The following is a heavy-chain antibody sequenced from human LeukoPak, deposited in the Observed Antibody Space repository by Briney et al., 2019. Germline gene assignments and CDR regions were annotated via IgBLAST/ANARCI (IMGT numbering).Heavy chain of an antibody. V-gene: IGHV1-18*01. D-gene: IGHD6-19*01. Sequence: ASVKVSCKASGYTFTSYGISWVRQAPGQGLEWMGWISAYNGNTNYAQKLQGRVTMTTDTSTSTAYMELRSLRSDDTAVYYCASPGFYSSGWSTFDYWGQGTLVTVSS. J-gene: IGHJ4*02. CDR1: GYTFTSYG. CDR3: ASPGFYSSGWSTFDY. CDR2: ISAYNGNT.